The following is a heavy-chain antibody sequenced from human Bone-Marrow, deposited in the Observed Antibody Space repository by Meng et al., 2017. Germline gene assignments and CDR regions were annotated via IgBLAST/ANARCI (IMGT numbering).Heavy chain of an antibody. CDR3: ARNARLRYFDWLAKRYYGMDV. V-gene: IGHV3-30*01. Sequence: GESLKISCAASGFTFSSYAMHWVRQAPGKGLEWVAVISYDGSNKYYADSVKGRFTISRDNSKNTLYLQMNSLRAEDTAVYYCARNARLRYFDWLAKRYYGMDVWGQGTMVTVSS. J-gene: IGHJ6*02. D-gene: IGHD3-9*01. CDR2: ISYDGSNK. CDR1: GFTFSSYA.